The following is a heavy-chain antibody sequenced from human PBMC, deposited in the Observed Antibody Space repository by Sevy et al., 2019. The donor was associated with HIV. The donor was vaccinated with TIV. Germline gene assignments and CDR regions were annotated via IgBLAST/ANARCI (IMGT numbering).Heavy chain of an antibody. J-gene: IGHJ4*02. Sequence: SETLSLTCTVSGGSISTYYWSWSRQPPGKGLEWIGYIYSSGSTNYNPSLTSRVTISVDTSKNQFSLKLSSVTAADTAVYYCAIYGSYFDYWGQGTLVTVSS. CDR2: IYSSGST. CDR1: GGSISTYY. D-gene: IGHD3-10*01. CDR3: AIYGSYFDY. V-gene: IGHV4-59*01.